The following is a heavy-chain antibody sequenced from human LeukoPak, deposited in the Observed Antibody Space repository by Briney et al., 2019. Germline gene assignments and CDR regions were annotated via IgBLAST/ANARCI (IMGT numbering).Heavy chain of an antibody. CDR1: GGSFSGYY. CDR2: INHSGST. J-gene: IGHJ4*02. D-gene: IGHD3-10*01. Sequence: SETLSLTCAVYGGSFSGYYWSWIRQPPGKGLEWIGEINHSGSTNYNPSLKSRVTISVDTSKNQFSLKLSSVTAADTAVYYCARVKSRYYGSGSSCDYWGQGTLVTVSS. V-gene: IGHV4-34*01. CDR3: ARVKSRYYGSGSSCDY.